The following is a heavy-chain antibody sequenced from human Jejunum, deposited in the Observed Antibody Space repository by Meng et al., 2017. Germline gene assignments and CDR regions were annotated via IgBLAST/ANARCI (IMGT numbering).Heavy chain of an antibody. CDR3: ARHEVDFDN. Sequence: QLHQGGAGLLKPSETLSLTCAVYGGSISGYFWSWIRQAPGEGLEWVGEFTRGGTTNYNPSLKSRVTISADTSKNQFSLTLSSVSAADTAVYYCARHEVDFDNWGQGTLVTVSS. V-gene: IGHV4-34*01. CDR1: GGSISGYF. J-gene: IGHJ4*02. D-gene: IGHD1-26*01. CDR2: FTRGGTT.